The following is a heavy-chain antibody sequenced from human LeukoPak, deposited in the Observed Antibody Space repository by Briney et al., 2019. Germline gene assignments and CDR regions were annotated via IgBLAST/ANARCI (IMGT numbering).Heavy chain of an antibody. Sequence: GGSLRLSCIASGFTFGDYYMSWIRQAPGKGLEWVSYIGTSSTYTNNADSVKGRFSISRDNAKNSLYLQMNSLRVEDTAVYYCARGESRDYWGQGTLVTVSS. CDR1: GFTFGDYY. CDR2: IGTSSTYT. CDR3: ARGESRDY. D-gene: IGHD5-24*01. V-gene: IGHV3-11*05. J-gene: IGHJ4*02.